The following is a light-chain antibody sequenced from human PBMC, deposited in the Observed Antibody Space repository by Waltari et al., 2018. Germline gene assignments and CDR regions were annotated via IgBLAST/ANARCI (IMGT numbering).Light chain of an antibody. CDR2: NTH. V-gene: IGLV1-44*01. Sequence: QSVLTQPPSASGTPGQRVSISCSGSRSNIDANTVSWFQQLPGAAPPLLIYNTHQRPSGVPYRFSGSKSGTSASLAISGLQSGDEAEYYCAAWDDSLDAYVFGTGTKVTVL. J-gene: IGLJ1*01. CDR3: AAWDDSLDAYV. CDR1: RSNIDANT.